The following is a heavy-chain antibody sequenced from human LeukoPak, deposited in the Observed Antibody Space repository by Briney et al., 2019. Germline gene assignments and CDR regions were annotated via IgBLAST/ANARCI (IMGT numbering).Heavy chain of an antibody. CDR3: ARRSAARDAFDI. J-gene: IGHJ3*02. Sequence: GGSLRLSCAASGFTFSSYWMHWVRQAPGKGLVWVSRIKSDGSSTSYADSVKGRFTISRDNAKNTLYLQMNSPRAEDTAVYYCARRSAARDAFDIWGQGTMVTGSS. CDR1: GFTFSSYW. CDR2: IKSDGSST. D-gene: IGHD6-6*01. V-gene: IGHV3-74*01.